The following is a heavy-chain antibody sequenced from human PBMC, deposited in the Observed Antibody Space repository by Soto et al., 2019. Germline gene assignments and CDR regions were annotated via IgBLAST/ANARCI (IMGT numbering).Heavy chain of an antibody. CDR2: IDSDGSST. V-gene: IGHV3-74*01. J-gene: IGHJ6*02. CDR1: GFTFGSYW. CDR3: ARGRPYGMDV. Sequence: GGSLRLSCAASGFTFGSYWVNWVRQAPGKGLVWVSRIDSDGSSTTYADSVKGRFTTSRDNAKNTLYLQMSSLRVEDTAVYYCARGRPYGMDVWRQGTTVTVSS.